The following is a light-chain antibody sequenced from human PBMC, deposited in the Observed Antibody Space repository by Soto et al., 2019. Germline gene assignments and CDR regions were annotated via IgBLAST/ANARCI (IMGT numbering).Light chain of an antibody. CDR3: SSYTSSSNRV. CDR2: DVS. J-gene: IGLJ2*01. V-gene: IGLV2-14*03. CDR1: SSDVGGYNY. Sequence: QSALTQPASVSGSPGQSITISCTGTSSDVGGYNYVSWYQHHPGKAPKLMIYDVSNRPSGVSNRFSGSKSGNTASLTISGLQAEDEADYYCSSYTSSSNRVFGGGTKLTVL.